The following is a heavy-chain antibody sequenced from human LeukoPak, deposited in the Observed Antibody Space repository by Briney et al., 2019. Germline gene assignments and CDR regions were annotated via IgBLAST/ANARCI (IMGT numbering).Heavy chain of an antibody. V-gene: IGHV4-34*01. J-gene: IGHJ4*02. CDR2: IDHRGTA. CDR1: GASYNAYY. CDR3: AVGITILGVGASFDS. Sequence: KASETLSLTCAVYGASYNAYYWSWIRQPPGKGLEWIGDIDHRGTATYNPSLKSRLTISADASKNQFSLKLNSVTDADTAVYYCAVGITILGVGASFDSWGQGNLVIVSS. D-gene: IGHD3-3*01.